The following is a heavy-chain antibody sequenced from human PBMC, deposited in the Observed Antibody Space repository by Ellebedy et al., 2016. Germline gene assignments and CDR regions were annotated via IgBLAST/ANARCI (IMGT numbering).Heavy chain of an antibody. V-gene: IGHV1-3*01. CDR3: ARDGVATREVGY. Sequence: ASVKVSCKASGYTFGGYTIHWVRQAPGQRLEWMGYINEGNGKKEYSGKVQDRVIFTRDTFASTAYMELSSLRSEDTAVYYCARDGVATREVGYWGQGTLVTVSS. CDR2: INEGNGKK. D-gene: IGHD2-21*02. CDR1: GYTFGGYT. J-gene: IGHJ4*02.